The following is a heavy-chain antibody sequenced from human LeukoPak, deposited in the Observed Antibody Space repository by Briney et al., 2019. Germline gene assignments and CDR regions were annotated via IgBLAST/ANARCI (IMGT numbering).Heavy chain of an antibody. J-gene: IGHJ5*02. Sequence: ASVRVSCKASVYTFTGYYMHWVRQAPRQGREWMGRINPNSGGTNYAQKFQGRVTMTRDTSISTAYLELSRLRADDTAVYYCARGNGVGSGWYDWFDPWGQGTLVTVSS. CDR3: ARGNGVGSGWYDWFDP. D-gene: IGHD6-13*01. CDR2: INPNSGGT. V-gene: IGHV1-2*06. CDR1: VYTFTGYY.